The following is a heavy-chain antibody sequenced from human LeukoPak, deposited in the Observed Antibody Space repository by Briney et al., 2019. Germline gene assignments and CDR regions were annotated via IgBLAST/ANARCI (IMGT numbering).Heavy chain of an antibody. J-gene: IGHJ4*02. D-gene: IGHD1-14*01. V-gene: IGHV1-2*02. CDR1: GYTFTGYY. CDR2: INPNSGGT. CDR3: ARVPFNRLGFDY. Sequence: ASVKVSCKASGYTFTGYYMHCVRQAPGQGLEWMGWINPNSGGTNYAQKFQGRVTMTRDTSISTAYMELSRLRSDDTAVYYCARVPFNRLGFDYWGQGTMVTVSS.